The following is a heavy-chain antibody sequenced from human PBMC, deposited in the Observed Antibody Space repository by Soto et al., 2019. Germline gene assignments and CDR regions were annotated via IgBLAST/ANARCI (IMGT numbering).Heavy chain of an antibody. J-gene: IGHJ3*02. CDR1: GFTFSNYW. CDR2: IGTAGDT. V-gene: IGHV3-13*01. D-gene: IGHD2-21*02. CDR3: AREGDRSAFDI. Sequence: GGSLRLSCAASGFTFSNYWMHWVRQATGKGLEWVSAIGTAGDTYYSGSVKGRFTISRENAKNSLDLQMNSLRAGDTAVYYCAREGDRSAFDIWGQGTMVTVSS.